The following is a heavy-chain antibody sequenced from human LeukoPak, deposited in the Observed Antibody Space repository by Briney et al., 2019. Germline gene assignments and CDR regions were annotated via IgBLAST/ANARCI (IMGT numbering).Heavy chain of an antibody. Sequence: SGPTLVKPTQTLTLTCTFSGFSLSTSGVGVGWIRQPPGKALEWLALIYWNDDKRYSPSLKSRLTITKDTSKNQVVLTMTNMDPVDTATYYCARTYYYDSSGSAFDYWGQGTLVTVSS. J-gene: IGHJ4*02. CDR1: GFSLSTSGVG. CDR2: IYWNDDK. CDR3: ARTYYYDSSGSAFDY. D-gene: IGHD3-22*01. V-gene: IGHV2-5*01.